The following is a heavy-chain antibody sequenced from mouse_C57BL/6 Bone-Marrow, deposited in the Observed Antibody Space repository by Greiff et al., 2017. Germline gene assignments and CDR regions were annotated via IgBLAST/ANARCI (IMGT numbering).Heavy chain of an antibody. CDR3: ARFGGSSFYYYAMDY. CDR1: GYTFTSYW. J-gene: IGHJ4*01. CDR2: IHPNSGST. D-gene: IGHD1-1*01. Sequence: VKLQQPGAELVKPGASVKLSCKASGYTFTSYWMHWVKQRPGQGLEWIGMIHPNSGSTNYNEKFKSKATLTVDKSSSTAYMQLSSLTSEDSAVYYCARFGGSSFYYYAMDYWGQGTSVTVSS. V-gene: IGHV1-64*01.